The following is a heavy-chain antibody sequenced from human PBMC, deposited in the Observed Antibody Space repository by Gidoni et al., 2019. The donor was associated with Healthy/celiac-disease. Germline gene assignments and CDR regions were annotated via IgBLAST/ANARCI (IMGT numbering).Heavy chain of an antibody. J-gene: IGHJ4*02. D-gene: IGHD3-3*01. CDR2: IWYDGSNK. CDR1: GFIFSSYG. Sequence: QVQLVESGGGVVQPGRSLRLSCAAAGFIFSSYGMHWVCQAPGKGLGGVAVIWYDGSNKYYADSGKGRFTISRDNSKNTLYLQMNSLRAEDTAVYYCARGGLGSGYSLDYWGQGTLVTVSS. V-gene: IGHV3-33*01. CDR3: ARGGLGSGYSLDY.